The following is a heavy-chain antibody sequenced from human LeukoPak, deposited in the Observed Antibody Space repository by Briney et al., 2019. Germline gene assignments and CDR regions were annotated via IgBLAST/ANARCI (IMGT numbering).Heavy chain of an antibody. D-gene: IGHD3-9*01. CDR3: AKGGLLRYFDCLGVFDI. V-gene: IGHV3-23*01. J-gene: IGHJ3*02. CDR1: GFTFSSYA. Sequence: LGGSLRLSCAASGFTFSSYAMSWVRQAPGKGLEWVSAISGSGGSTYYADSVKGRFTISRDNSKNTLYLQMNSLRAEDTAVYYCAKGGLLRYFDCLGVFDIGGQGTMVTVSS. CDR2: ISGSGGST.